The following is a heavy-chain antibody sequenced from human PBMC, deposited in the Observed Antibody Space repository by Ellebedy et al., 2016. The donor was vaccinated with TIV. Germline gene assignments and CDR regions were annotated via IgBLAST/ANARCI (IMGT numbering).Heavy chain of an antibody. CDR3: ARATNYYDSSGYYSFDY. Sequence: SETLSLTXTVSGGSISSYYWSWIRQPAGKGLEWIGRIYTSGSTNYNPSLKSRVTMSVDTSKNQFSLKLSSVTAADTAVYYCARATNYYDSSGYYSFDYWGQGTLVTVSS. D-gene: IGHD3-22*01. CDR2: IYTSGST. CDR1: GGSISSYY. J-gene: IGHJ4*02. V-gene: IGHV4-4*07.